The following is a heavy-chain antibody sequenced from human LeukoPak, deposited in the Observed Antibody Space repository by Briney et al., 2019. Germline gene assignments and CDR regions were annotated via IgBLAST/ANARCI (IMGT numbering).Heavy chain of an antibody. CDR2: INPNSGGT. CDR1: GYTFTGYY. D-gene: IGHD6-13*01. J-gene: IGHJ4*02. CDR3: ARERGSSWTRRPAYFDY. V-gene: IGHV1-2*02. Sequence: ASVKVSCKASGYTFTGYYMHWVRQAPGQGLEWMGWINPNSGGTNYAQKFQDRVTMTRDTSISTAYMELSRLRSDDTAVYYCARERGSSWTRRPAYFDYWGQGTLVTVSS.